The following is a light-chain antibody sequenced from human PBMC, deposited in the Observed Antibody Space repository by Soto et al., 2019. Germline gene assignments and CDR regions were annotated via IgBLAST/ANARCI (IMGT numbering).Light chain of an antibody. CDR1: MRDVGAYNL. CDR2: EVR. J-gene: IGLJ3*02. V-gene: IGLV2-14*01. Sequence: QSVLTQPASVSGSAGQSITISCSGTMRDVGAYNLVSWYQQHPGTAPKLIIYEVRNRPSGISSRFYGSRSGNTASLTISGLQSEDEGDYYCSAYTARSNLVFGGGRKVTVL. CDR3: SAYTARSNLV.